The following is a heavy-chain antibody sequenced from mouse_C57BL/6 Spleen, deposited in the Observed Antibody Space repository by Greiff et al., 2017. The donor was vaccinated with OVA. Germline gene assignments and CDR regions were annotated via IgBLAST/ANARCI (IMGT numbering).Heavy chain of an antibody. CDR2: INPNNGGT. Sequence: EVQLQQSGPELVKPGASVKISCKASGYTFTDYYMNWVKQSHGKSLEWIGDINPNNGGTSYNQKFKGKATLTVDKSSSTAYMELRSLTSEDSAVYYCARDYYGSSYRAWFAYWGQGTLVTVSA. V-gene: IGHV1-26*01. D-gene: IGHD1-1*01. CDR3: ARDYYGSSYRAWFAY. CDR1: GYTFTDYY. J-gene: IGHJ3*01.